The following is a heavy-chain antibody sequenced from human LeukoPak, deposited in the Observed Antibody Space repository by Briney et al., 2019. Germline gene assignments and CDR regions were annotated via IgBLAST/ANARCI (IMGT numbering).Heavy chain of an antibody. J-gene: IGHJ4*02. Sequence: GASVKVSCKASGYTFTSYYMHWVRQAPGQGLEWMGIINPSGGSTSYAQKFQGRVTMTRDMSTSTVYMELSSLRSEDTAVYYCARDQYSSSWYRPLPTAPIDYWGQGTLVTVSS. V-gene: IGHV1-46*01. CDR3: ARDQYSSSWYRPLPTAPIDY. D-gene: IGHD6-13*01. CDR2: INPSGGST. CDR1: GYTFTSYY.